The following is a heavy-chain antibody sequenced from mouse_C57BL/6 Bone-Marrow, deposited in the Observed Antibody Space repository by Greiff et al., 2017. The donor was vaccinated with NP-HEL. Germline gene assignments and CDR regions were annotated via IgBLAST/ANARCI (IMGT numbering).Heavy chain of an antibody. J-gene: IGHJ2*01. CDR3: ARRGVTTWDD. CDR1: GYTFTSYW. CDR2: IYPSDSET. D-gene: IGHD2-2*01. Sequence: QVQLQQPGAELVRPGSSVKLSCKASGYTFTSYWMAWVKQRPGQGLEWIGNIYPSDSETHYNQKFKDKATLTVDKSSSTAYMQLSSLTAEDSAVYYCARRGVTTWDDWGQGTTLTVSS. V-gene: IGHV1-61*01.